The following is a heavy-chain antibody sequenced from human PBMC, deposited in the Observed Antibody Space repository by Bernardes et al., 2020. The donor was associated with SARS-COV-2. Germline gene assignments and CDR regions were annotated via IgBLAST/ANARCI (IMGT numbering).Heavy chain of an antibody. CDR3: ARELGGWYVDC. V-gene: IGHV3-30-3*01. CDR1: GFTFSSYA. J-gene: IGHJ4*02. Sequence: WGSLRLSCAASGFTFSSYAMHWVRQAPGKGLEWVAVITHDGSNKYYADPVKGRFTISRDNSKNTLYLQMNSLRAEDTAVYYCARELGGWYVDCGGQGTLVTVSS. CDR2: ITHDGSNK. D-gene: IGHD6-19*01.